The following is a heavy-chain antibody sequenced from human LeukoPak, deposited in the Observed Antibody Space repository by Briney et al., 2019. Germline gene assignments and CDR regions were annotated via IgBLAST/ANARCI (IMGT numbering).Heavy chain of an antibody. CDR3: ARDPKWELLSVSPPGAFDI. Sequence: ASVKVSCKASGYTFTSYGISWVRQAPGQGLEWMGWISAYNGNTDYAQNLQGRVTMTTDTSTSTAYMELRSLRSDDTALYYCARDPKWELLSVSPPGAFDIWGQGTMVTVSS. CDR2: ISAYNGNT. J-gene: IGHJ3*02. D-gene: IGHD1-26*01. V-gene: IGHV1-18*01. CDR1: GYTFTSYG.